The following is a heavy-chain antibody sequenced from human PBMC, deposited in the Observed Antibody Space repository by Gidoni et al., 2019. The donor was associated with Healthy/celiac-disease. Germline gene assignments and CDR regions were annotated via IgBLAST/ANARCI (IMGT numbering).Heavy chain of an antibody. D-gene: IGHD1-26*01. CDR3: ARTHMNRRWELLKTPYYFDY. CDR1: GGTFSSYA. Sequence: QVQLVQSGAEVKKPGSSVKVSCKASGGTFSSYAISWVRQAPGQGLEWMGGIIPIFGTANYAQKFQGRVTITADESTSTAYMELSSLRSEDTAVYYCARTHMNRRWELLKTPYYFDYWGQGTLVTVSS. J-gene: IGHJ4*02. V-gene: IGHV1-69*01. CDR2: IIPIFGTA.